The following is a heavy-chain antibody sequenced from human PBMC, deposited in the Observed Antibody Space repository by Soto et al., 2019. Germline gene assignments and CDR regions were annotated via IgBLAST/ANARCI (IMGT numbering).Heavy chain of an antibody. J-gene: IGHJ4*02. CDR1: GGSISSGGYS. D-gene: IGHD5-12*01. Sequence: SETLSLTCAVSGGSISSGGYSWIWIRQPPGKGLEWIGYIYHSGSTYYNPSLKSRVTISVDRSKNQFSLKLSSVTAADTAVYYCAAGGGLPRYYWGQGTLVTVSS. CDR3: AAGGGLPRYY. V-gene: IGHV4-30-2*01. CDR2: IYHSGST.